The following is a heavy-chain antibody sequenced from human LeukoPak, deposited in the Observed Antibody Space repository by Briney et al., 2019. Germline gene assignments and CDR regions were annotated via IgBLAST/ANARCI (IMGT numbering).Heavy chain of an antibody. D-gene: IGHD3-22*01. V-gene: IGHV1-58*02. CDR1: GFTFTSSA. Sequence: TSVKVSCKASGFTFTSSAMQWVRQARGQRLEWIGWIVVGSGNTNYAQKFQERVTITRDMSTSTAYMELTSLRSEDTAVYYCAADLNYYDSSGSGDYWGQGTLVTVSS. CDR3: AADLNYYDSSGSGDY. J-gene: IGHJ4*02. CDR2: IVVGSGNT.